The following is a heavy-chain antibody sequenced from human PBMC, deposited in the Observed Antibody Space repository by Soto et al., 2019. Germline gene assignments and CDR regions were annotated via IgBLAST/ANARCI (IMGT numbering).Heavy chain of an antibody. Sequence: GVLRLSCAASGFTFGTYWMSWVRQPPGKGLEWVANIKQDGSEKYYVDSVKGRFTLSRDNAKNSLHLQMDSLRAEDTAMYFCARVAYVTVWIFDCWGQGTLVTVSS. V-gene: IGHV3-7*01. CDR1: GFTFGTYW. CDR2: IKQDGSEK. J-gene: IGHJ4*01. CDR3: ARVAYVTVWIFDC. D-gene: IGHD3-10*02.